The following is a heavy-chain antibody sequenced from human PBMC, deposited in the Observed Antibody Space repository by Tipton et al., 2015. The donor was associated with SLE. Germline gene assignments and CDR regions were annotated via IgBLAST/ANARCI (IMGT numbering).Heavy chain of an antibody. V-gene: IGHV3-74*01. J-gene: IGHJ4*02. CDR1: GFTFSSYS. Sequence: SLRLSCAASGFTFSSYSMNWVRQAPGKGLEWVSRINSDGSSTSYADSVKGRFTISRDNAKNTLYLQMNSLRAEDTAVYYCARSHPIAVAGSYYFDYWGQGTLVTVSS. CDR2: INSDGSST. D-gene: IGHD6-19*01. CDR3: ARSHPIAVAGSYYFDY.